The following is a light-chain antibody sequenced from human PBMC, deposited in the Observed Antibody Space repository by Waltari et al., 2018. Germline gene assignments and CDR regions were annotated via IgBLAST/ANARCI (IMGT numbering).Light chain of an antibody. J-gene: IGKJ1*01. Sequence: DLVMTQTPLSALVTLGQSASISCRSSQSLVHSNGNTYFGWLHQRPGQSPRPLSYKSAHRFSGVPDRFRGGGARTYCILEISRVEAEDVGDYYCVQASHFPRTFGQGTKVEIK. V-gene: IGKV2-24*01. CDR2: KSA. CDR1: QSLVHSNGNTY. CDR3: VQASHFPRT.